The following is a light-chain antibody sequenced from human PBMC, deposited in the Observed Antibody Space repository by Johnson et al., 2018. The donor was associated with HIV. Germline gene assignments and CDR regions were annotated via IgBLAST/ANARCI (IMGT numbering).Light chain of an antibody. Sequence: QSVLTQPPSVSAAPGQKVTISCSGSSSNIGNNYVSWYQQLPGTAPKLLIYDNNKRPSGIPDRFSGSKSGTSATLGITGLQTGDEADYYCGTWDSSLSEEVFGTGTKVTVL. V-gene: IGLV1-51*01. CDR2: DNN. J-gene: IGLJ1*01. CDR3: GTWDSSLSEEV. CDR1: SSNIGNNY.